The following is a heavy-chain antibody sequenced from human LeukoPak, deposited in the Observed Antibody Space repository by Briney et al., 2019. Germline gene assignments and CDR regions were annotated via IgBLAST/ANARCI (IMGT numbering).Heavy chain of an antibody. D-gene: IGHD3-22*01. CDR1: GYSISSGYY. CDR3: ARMGVSYYYDSSTYYPAAFDV. V-gene: IGHV4-38-2*01. Sequence: ASETLSLTCGVSGYSISSGYYWGWVRQSPGKGLEWIATIFHSGSIYYNPSLKSRITLSVDTSKNQFTLKLSSVTAADTAVYCCARMGVSYYYDSSTYYPAAFDVWGQGTVVSVSS. CDR2: IFHSGSI. J-gene: IGHJ3*01.